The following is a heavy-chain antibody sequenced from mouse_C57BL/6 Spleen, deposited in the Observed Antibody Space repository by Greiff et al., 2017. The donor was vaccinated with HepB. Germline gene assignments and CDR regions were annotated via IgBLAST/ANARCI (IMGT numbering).Heavy chain of an antibody. J-gene: IGHJ4*01. D-gene: IGHD1-1*01. CDR3: ARSDYYGSRSYAMDY. Sequence: EVQLQQSGAELVKPGASVKLSCTASGFNIKDYYMHWVKQRTEQGLEWIGRIDPEDGETKYAPKFLGKATITADTSSNTAYLQLSSLTSEDTAVYYCARSDYYGSRSYAMDYWGQGTSVTVSS. CDR2: IDPEDGET. CDR1: GFNIKDYY. V-gene: IGHV14-2*01.